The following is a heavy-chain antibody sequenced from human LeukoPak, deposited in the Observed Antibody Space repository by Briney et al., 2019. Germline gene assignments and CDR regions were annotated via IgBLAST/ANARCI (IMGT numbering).Heavy chain of an antibody. CDR1: GFTFSNYG. D-gene: IGHD3-22*01. Sequence: GGSLRLSCAASGFTFSNYGMHWLRQAPGKGLEWVAFIRYDGNNKYYADSVKGPFTISRDNSKNTLYLQMNSLRAEDTAIYYCAKDSRSMGYDSSGYYLIEYYFDYWGQGTLVTVSS. J-gene: IGHJ4*02. CDR3: AKDSRSMGYDSSGYYLIEYYFDY. V-gene: IGHV3-30*02. CDR2: IRYDGNNK.